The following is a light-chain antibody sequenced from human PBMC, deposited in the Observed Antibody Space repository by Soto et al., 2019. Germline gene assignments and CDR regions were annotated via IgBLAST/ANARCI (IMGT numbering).Light chain of an antibody. CDR2: KAS. J-gene: IGKJ1*01. Sequence: DIQMTQSPSTLSASEGDRVTITCRASQSISSWLAWYQQKPGKAPKLLIYKASTLKIGVPSRFSGSGSGTEFTLTISSLQPDDFATYYCQHYNSYSEAFGQGTKVDIK. CDR1: QSISSW. CDR3: QHYNSYSEA. V-gene: IGKV1-5*03.